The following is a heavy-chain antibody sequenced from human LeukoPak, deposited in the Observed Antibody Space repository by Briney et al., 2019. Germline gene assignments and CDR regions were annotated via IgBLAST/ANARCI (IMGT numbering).Heavy chain of an antibody. CDR2: IHSSGNT. J-gene: IGHJ4*02. Sequence: SETLSLTCTVSGGSISTYYWSWIRQPAGKGLEWIGRIHSSGNTDYNPSLKSRVTMSVGTSKNQFSLDLSSVTAADTAVYYCARGATYSGSYYFHYWGQGTLVTVSS. D-gene: IGHD1-26*01. CDR3: ARGATYSGSYYFHY. CDR1: GGSISTYY. V-gene: IGHV4-4*07.